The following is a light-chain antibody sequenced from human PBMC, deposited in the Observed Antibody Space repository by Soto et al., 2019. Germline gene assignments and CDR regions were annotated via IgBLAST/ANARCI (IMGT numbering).Light chain of an antibody. Sequence: EIVLTQSPGTLSLSPGERATLSCRASQSVSSDYLAWYQQKPGQAPRLLIYGVSSRATGIPDRFSGSGSGTDFTLIICRPEPEDFTIYYCQQYTIPTTFGQGTRLEIK. J-gene: IGKJ5*01. V-gene: IGKV3-20*01. CDR1: QSVSSDY. CDR2: GVS. CDR3: QQYTIPTT.